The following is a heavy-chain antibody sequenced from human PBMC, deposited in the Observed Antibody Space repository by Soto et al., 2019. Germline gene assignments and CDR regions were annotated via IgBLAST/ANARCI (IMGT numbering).Heavy chain of an antibody. CDR2: IYYSERASYNRWST. CDR1: GDSMSSSSYY. CDR3: ARHTRNQFDP. J-gene: IGHJ5*02. Sequence: SETLSLTCTVSGDSMSSSSYYCGWIRQPPGKGLEWIGSIYYSERASYNRWSTYYSPSLKSRDTISGDTSKSQFSRKLSSVTAADTAVYYCARHTRNQFDPWGQGTLVTVS. V-gene: IGHV4-39*01.